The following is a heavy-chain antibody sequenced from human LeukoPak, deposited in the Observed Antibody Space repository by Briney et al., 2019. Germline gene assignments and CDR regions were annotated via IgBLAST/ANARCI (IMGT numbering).Heavy chain of an antibody. D-gene: IGHD3-3*01. CDR2: ITSSGNTK. CDR1: GFTFSTYE. V-gene: IGHV3-48*03. J-gene: IGHJ6*02. Sequence: PRGSLRLSCAASGFTFSTYEMNWVRQAPGKGLEWIPYITSSGNTKYYADSVKGRFTISRDNARNSLSLQMNSLRAGDTALYYCARSLYSSRSEWFYYNGLDVWGQGTTVTVSS. CDR3: ARSLYSSRSEWFYYNGLDV.